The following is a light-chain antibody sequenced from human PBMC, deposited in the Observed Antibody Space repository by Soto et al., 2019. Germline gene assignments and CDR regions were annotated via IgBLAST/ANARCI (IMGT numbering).Light chain of an antibody. CDR2: VVS. CDR1: SSDVGGYNY. CDR3: CSYTGSYTL. V-gene: IGLV2-11*01. Sequence: QSVLTQPRSVSGSPGQSVTISCTGTSSDVGGYNYVSWYQQHPDKAPKLMIYVVSKRPSGVPDRFSGSKSGNTASLTISGLQAEDEADYYCCSYTGSYTLFGGGTKVTVL. J-gene: IGLJ3*02.